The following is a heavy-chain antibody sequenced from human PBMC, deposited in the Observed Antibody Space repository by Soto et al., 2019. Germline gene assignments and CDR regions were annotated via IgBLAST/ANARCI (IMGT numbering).Heavy chain of an antibody. D-gene: IGHD1-26*01. CDR1: ETIFSGYG. V-gene: IGHV3-33*01. CDR2: IRHDGSNI. CDR3: ARDGVGATAYFGYFDY. J-gene: IGHJ4*02. Sequence: PGGSLRLSCAAPETIFSGYGMHWVRQAPGKGLEWVAVIRHDGSNIYYADSVKGRFTISRDNSKNTLDLQMDSLRAEDTAVYYCARDGVGATAYFGYFDYWGQGALVTVSS.